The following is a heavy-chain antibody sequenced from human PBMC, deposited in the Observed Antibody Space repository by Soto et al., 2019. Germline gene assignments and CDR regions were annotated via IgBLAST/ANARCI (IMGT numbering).Heavy chain of an antibody. V-gene: IGHV6-1*01. Sequence: SQTLSLTCALSGDSVSGNSAALNCISQSPSRGLEWLGRTYYRSKWYNYSAVSVKSGRTVTPDTSKHQFSRHLNSMTPEDTAFYYNAREFPYYESSQNYFDYCAQGAPVTVSS. CDR2: TYYRSKWYN. J-gene: IGHJ4*02. CDR1: GDSVSGNSAA. CDR3: AREFPYYESSQNYFDY. D-gene: IGHD3-16*01.